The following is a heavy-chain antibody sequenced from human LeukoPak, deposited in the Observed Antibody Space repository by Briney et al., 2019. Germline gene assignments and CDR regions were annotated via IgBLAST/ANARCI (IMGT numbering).Heavy chain of an antibody. CDR3: ARHDSFIPY. D-gene: IGHD3-16*02. Sequence: GGSLRLSCAASGFTFSDHAMSWVRQAAGKGLEWVSGISDTGRRTYYTDSVQGRFTISRDESKKTVYLLMNTLRAEDTAVYFCARHDSFIPYWGQGTLVTVSS. V-gene: IGHV3-23*01. J-gene: IGHJ4*02. CDR2: ISDTGRRT. CDR1: GFTFSDHA.